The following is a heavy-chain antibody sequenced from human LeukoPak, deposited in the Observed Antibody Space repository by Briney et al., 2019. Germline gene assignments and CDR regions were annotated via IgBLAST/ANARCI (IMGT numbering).Heavy chain of an antibody. J-gene: IGHJ3*02. CDR2: ISSSSSYI. V-gene: IGHV3-21*01. CDR3: ARATRPDFWSGYYTHDAFDI. Sequence: GGSLRLSCAASGFTFSSYSMNWVRQAPGKGLEWVSSISSSSSYIYYADSVEGRFTISRDNAKNSLYLQMNSLRAEDTAVYYCARATRPDFWSGYYTHDAFDIWGQGTMVTVSS. CDR1: GFTFSSYS. D-gene: IGHD3-3*01.